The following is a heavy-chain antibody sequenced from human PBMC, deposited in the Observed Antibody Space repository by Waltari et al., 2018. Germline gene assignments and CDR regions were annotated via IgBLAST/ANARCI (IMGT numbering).Heavy chain of an antibody. CDR2: IYTSGTT. J-gene: IGHJ4*02. V-gene: IGHV4-61*02. CDR3: ARGPPYTSGWYPY. CDR1: GGSISSGNYY. Sequence: QVQLQESGPGLVKPSQTLSLTCTVSGGSISSGNYYWSWLRQSAGKRLEWIGRIYTSGTTNYNPSLKSRVTISIDTSRNQFSLRLSSVTATDTAVYYCARGPPYTSGWYPYWGQGTLVTVSS. D-gene: IGHD6-19*01.